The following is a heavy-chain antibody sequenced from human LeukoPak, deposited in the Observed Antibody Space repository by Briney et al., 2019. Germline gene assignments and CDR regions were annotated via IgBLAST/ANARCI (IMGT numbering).Heavy chain of an antibody. CDR3: AREDVLRGVPYLDY. D-gene: IGHD3-10*01. CDR1: GFTFSSYG. Sequence: PGGSLRLSCAASGFTFSSYGRHWVRQAPGKGLEWVAVISYDGSNKYYADSVKGRFTISRDNSKNTLYLQMNSLRAEDTAVYYCAREDVLRGVPYLDYWGQGTLVTVSS. J-gene: IGHJ4*02. V-gene: IGHV3-30*03. CDR2: ISYDGSNK.